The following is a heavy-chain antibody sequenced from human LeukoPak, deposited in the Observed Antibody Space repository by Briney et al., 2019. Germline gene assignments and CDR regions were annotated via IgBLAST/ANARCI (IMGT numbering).Heavy chain of an antibody. D-gene: IGHD4-11*01. Sequence: GGSLRLSCAASGFTFDDYGMTWVRQAPGKGLEWVSGINWNGGRTGYADSVKGRFTISRDNAQSSLYLQMNSLRAEDTALYYCARVASNYDFDYWGQGTLVTVSS. CDR3: ARVASNYDFDY. J-gene: IGHJ4*02. CDR2: INWNGGRT. V-gene: IGHV3-20*04. CDR1: GFTFDDYG.